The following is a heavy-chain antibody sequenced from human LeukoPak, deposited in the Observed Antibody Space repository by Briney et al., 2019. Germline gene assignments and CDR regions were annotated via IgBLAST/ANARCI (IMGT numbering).Heavy chain of an antibody. J-gene: IGHJ3*02. CDR1: GFTFSSYG. Sequence: GGSLRLSCAASGFTFSSYGMSWVRQAPGKGLEWVSAISGSGGSTYYADSVKGRFTISRDNSKNTLYLQMNSLRAEDTAVYYCAGSGGFSGPWDIWGQGTMVTVSS. D-gene: IGHD3-10*01. V-gene: IGHV3-23*01. CDR2: ISGSGGST. CDR3: AGSGGFSGPWDI.